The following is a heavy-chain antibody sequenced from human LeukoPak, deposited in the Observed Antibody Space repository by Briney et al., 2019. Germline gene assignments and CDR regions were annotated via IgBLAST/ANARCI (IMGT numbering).Heavy chain of an antibody. D-gene: IGHD3-3*01. V-gene: IGHV4-61*02. Sequence: PSETLSLTCTVSGGSINSGNYYWSWIRQPAGKGLGWIGRIYTSGSTNSHPSLRTRVTISVDTSRNQFSLKLSSVTAADTAVYYCARGASYDSDDAFDIWGQGTMVTVSS. CDR3: ARGASYDSDDAFDI. J-gene: IGHJ3*02. CDR2: IYTSGST. CDR1: GGSINSGNYY.